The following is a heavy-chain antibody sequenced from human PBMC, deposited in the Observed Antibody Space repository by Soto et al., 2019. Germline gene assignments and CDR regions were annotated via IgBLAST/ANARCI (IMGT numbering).Heavy chain of an antibody. D-gene: IGHD2-21*02. J-gene: IGHJ4*02. CDR1: GFTFSDAW. CDR3: TTWLTAHFDY. Sequence: PGGSLRLSCAASGFTFSDAWMSWVRQAPGKGLDWVGRIKSKSDGGTTEYAAPVRGRFTISRDDSKNTLFLQMDSLRADDTALYYCTTWLTAHFDYWGRGTQVTVSS. V-gene: IGHV3-15*01. CDR2: IKSKSDGGTT.